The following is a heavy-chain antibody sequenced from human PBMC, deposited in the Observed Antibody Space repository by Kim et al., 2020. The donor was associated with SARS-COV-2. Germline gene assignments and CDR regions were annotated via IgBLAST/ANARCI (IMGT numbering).Heavy chain of an antibody. CDR3: AKLGSIAVAEGDAFDI. Sequence: SVKGRFTISRDNSKNTLYLQMNSLRAEDTAVYYCAKLGSIAVAEGDAFDIWGQGTMVTVSS. D-gene: IGHD6-19*01. J-gene: IGHJ3*02. V-gene: IGHV3-23*01.